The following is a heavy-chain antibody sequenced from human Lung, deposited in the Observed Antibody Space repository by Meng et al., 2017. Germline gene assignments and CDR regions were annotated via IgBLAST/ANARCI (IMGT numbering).Heavy chain of an antibody. V-gene: IGHV4-34*01. D-gene: IGHD4-11*01. CDR3: ARGPTTMAHDFDY. CDR1: GGSFSDYY. Sequence: QVHLQQWGAGLLRPSETLSFTCVVSGGSFSDYYWSWIRQPPGKGLEWIGEINHSGSTNYNPSLESRATISVDTSQNNLSLKLSSVTAADSAVYYCARGPTTMAHDFDYWGQGTLVTVSS. CDR2: INHSGST. J-gene: IGHJ4*02.